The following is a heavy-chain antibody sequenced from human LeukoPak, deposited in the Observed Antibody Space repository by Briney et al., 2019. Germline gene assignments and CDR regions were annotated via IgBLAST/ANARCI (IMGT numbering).Heavy chain of an antibody. D-gene: IGHD2-2*01. CDR2: INPNSGGT. CDR1: GYTFTGYY. V-gene: IGHV1-2*06. J-gene: IGHJ5*02. Sequence: ASVKVSCKASGYTFTGYYMHWVRQAPGQGLEWMGRINPNSGGTNYAQKFQGRVTMTRGTSISTAYMELSRLRSDDTAVYYCARGIDIVVVPAAMGWFDPWGQGTLVTVSS. CDR3: ARGIDIVVVPAAMGWFDP.